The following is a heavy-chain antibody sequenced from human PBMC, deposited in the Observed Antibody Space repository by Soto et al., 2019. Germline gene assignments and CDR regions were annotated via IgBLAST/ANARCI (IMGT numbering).Heavy chain of an antibody. V-gene: IGHV3-7*01. Sequence: GGSLRLSCAASGFTFSSYWMSWVRQAPGKGLEWVANIKQDGSEKYYVDSVKGRFTISRDNAKNSLYLQMNSLRAEDTAVYYCARDGGYCSSTTSGPCDAFDIWGQGTMVTVSS. CDR1: GFTFSSYW. CDR3: ARDGGYCSSTTSGPCDAFDI. D-gene: IGHD2-2*01. J-gene: IGHJ3*02. CDR2: IKQDGSEK.